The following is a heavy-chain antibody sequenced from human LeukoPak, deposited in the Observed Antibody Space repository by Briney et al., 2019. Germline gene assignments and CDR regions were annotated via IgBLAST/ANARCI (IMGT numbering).Heavy chain of an antibody. CDR1: GGSISSGSYY. D-gene: IGHD3-9*01. Sequence: SETLSLTCTVSGGSISSGSYYWSWIRQPAGKGLEWIGRIYTSGSTNYNPSLKSRVTISVDTSKNQFSLKLSSVTAADTAVYYCARFEWPYGMDVWGKGTTVTVSS. CDR2: IYTSGST. V-gene: IGHV4-61*02. CDR3: ARFEWPYGMDV. J-gene: IGHJ6*04.